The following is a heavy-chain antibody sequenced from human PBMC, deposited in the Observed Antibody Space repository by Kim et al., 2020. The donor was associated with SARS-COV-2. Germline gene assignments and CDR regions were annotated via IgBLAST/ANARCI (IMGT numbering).Heavy chain of an antibody. CDR1: GFTFSSYD. D-gene: IGHD6-13*01. CDR3: ARGVSSSWYGYYYYYMDV. J-gene: IGHJ6*03. V-gene: IGHV3-13*01. Sequence: GGSLRLSCAASGFTFSSYDMHWVRQATGKGLEWVSAIGTAGDTYYPGSVKGRFTISRENAKNSLYLQMNSLRAGDTAVYYCARGVSSSWYGYYYYYMDVWGKGTTVTVS. CDR2: IGTAGDT.